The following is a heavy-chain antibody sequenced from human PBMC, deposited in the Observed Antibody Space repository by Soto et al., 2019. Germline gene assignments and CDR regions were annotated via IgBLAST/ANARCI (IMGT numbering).Heavy chain of an antibody. Sequence: GVSLRLSCAASGFTFSSYGMHWVRQAPGKGLEWVAVIWYDGSNEYYADSVEGRFTISRDNSKNTLYLQMNSLRAEDTAVYYCAGHSGGRHGRGFPLDYWGQGTLVTVSS. CDR1: GFTFSSYG. J-gene: IGHJ4*02. V-gene: IGHV3-33*01. D-gene: IGHD6-19*01. CDR2: IWYDGSNE. CDR3: AGHSGGRHGRGFPLDY.